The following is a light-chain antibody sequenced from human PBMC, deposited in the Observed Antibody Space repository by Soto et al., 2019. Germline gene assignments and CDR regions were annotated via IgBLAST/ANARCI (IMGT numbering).Light chain of an antibody. J-gene: IGKJ2*01. Sequence: DIVMTQSPLSMPVTPGEPAYISCRSSQSLQQSNGYSYLDWYLQKPGQSPQLLIYLGSNRASGVPDRFSGSGSRTDFTLKMSRAEAEDVRAYSCMPGLQTPYTFGQGTKLEIK. CDR1: QSLQQSNGYSY. CDR3: MPGLQTPYT. V-gene: IGKV2-28*01. CDR2: LGS.